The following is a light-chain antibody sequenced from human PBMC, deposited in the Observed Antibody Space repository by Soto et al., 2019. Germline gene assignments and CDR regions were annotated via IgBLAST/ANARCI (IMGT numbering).Light chain of an antibody. CDR2: AAS. Sequence: DVDVSQTPYSLYASIGDIVNIPCLASQSIYNYLNWYQQKPGKAPRLLIYAASNLQSGVPSRFSGSGSGTDFTLSISSLQPEDCATYYCQQVECYPSSFGGG. CDR3: QQVECYPSS. CDR1: QSIYNY. J-gene: IGKJ4*01. V-gene: IGKV1-39*01.